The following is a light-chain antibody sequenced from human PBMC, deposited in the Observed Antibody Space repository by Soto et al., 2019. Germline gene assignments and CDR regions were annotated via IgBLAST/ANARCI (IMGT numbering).Light chain of an antibody. CDR3: QQSFSPLLS. Sequence: IQITQSPSTLSTSVAERFTITCRASQTISTYLTWFQQKPGNDPKVLIYDASTLQSGVPSRFSGSGSGAEVTLTITGLQPEDFATYYCQQSFSPLLSFGGGTKVDIK. V-gene: IGKV1-39*01. CDR1: QTISTY. J-gene: IGKJ4*01. CDR2: DAS.